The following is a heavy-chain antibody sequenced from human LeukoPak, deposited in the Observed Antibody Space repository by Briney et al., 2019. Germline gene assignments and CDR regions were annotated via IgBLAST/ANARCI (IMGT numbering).Heavy chain of an antibody. J-gene: IGHJ3*02. CDR3: ARRRRYCSSTSCRINAFDI. D-gene: IGHD2-2*01. CDR2: IYYSGST. CDR1: GGSFSGYY. Sequence: SETLSLTCAVYGGSFSGYYWGWIRQPPGKGLEWIGSIYYSGSTYYNPSLKSRVTISVDTSMNQFSLKLSSVTAADTAVYYCARRRRYCSSTSCRINAFDIWGQGTMVTVSS. V-gene: IGHV4-39*01.